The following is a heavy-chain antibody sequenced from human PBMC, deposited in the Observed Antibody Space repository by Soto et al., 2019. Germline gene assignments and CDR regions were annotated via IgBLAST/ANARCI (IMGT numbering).Heavy chain of an antibody. J-gene: IGHJ6*02. CDR2: ISAYDGNT. Sequence: QVQLVQSGAEVKKPGASVKVSCKASGYTFTSYGISWVRQAPGQGLEWMGWISAYDGNTNYAAKFKGKVTMTTDTSTSTAYMELRSLRSHDTAVFYCASYHLNSSYSGMDVWGQATTVTASS. CDR3: ASYHLNSSYSGMDV. D-gene: IGHD2-2*01. CDR1: GYTFTSYG. V-gene: IGHV1-18*01.